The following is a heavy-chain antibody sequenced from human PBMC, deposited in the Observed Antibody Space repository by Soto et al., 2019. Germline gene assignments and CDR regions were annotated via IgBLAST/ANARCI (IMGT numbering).Heavy chain of an antibody. CDR2: IYYSGST. CDR3: ARNLEYSSSGQYYYYYMDV. Sequence: QVQLQESGPGLVKPSQTLSLTCTVSGGSISSGGYYWSWIRQHPGKGLEWIGYIYYSGSTYYNPYLKSRVTISVDTSKNQFSLKLSSVTAADTAVYYCARNLEYSSSGQYYYYYMDVWGKGTTVTVSS. D-gene: IGHD6-6*01. J-gene: IGHJ6*03. V-gene: IGHV4-31*03. CDR1: GGSISSGGYY.